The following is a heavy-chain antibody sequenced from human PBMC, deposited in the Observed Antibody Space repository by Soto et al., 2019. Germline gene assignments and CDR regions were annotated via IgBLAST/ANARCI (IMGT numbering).Heavy chain of an antibody. CDR1: GGTFSSYA. CDR3: ARDTRDGYTY. Sequence: QVQLVQSGAEVKKTGYSVTVSCKGSGGTFSSYAISWERQAPGQGLEWMGGIIPIFGTANYAQKFQGRVTITADESTSTAYMELSSLRSEDTAVYYCARDTRDGYTYWGQGTLVTVSS. J-gene: IGHJ4*02. CDR2: IIPIFGTA. V-gene: IGHV1-69*12. D-gene: IGHD5-12*01.